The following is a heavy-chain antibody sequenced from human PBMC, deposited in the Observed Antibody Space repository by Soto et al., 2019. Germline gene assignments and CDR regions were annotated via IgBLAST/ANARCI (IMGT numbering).Heavy chain of an antibody. CDR3: ARGLSSCSSTSCYADYYYYMEV. D-gene: IGHD2-2*01. V-gene: IGHV4-59*01. J-gene: IGHJ6*03. Sequence: TSETLSLTCTVSGGSISSYYWSWIRQPPGKGLEWIGYIYYSGSTNYNPSLKSRVTISVDTSKNQFSLKLSSVTAADTAVYYCARGLSSCSSTSCYADYYYYMEVWGKGTTVTVSS. CDR2: IYYSGST. CDR1: GGSISSYY.